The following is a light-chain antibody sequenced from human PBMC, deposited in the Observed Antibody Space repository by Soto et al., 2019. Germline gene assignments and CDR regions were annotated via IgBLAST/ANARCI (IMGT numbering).Light chain of an antibody. CDR1: QSLSSSR. CDR2: GAS. Sequence: EIVLTQSPGTRSLSPGERATLSCRASQSLSSSRLAWYQQKAGQAPRLLIYGASTRATGIPDRFTGSGSGTDFTLTISRLEPEDFAVYYCQQYGSSLMYTFGQGTKLEIK. CDR3: QQYGSSLMYT. V-gene: IGKV3-20*01. J-gene: IGKJ2*01.